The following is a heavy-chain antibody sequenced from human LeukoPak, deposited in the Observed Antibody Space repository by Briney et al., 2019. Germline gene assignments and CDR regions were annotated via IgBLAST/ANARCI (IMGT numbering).Heavy chain of an antibody. D-gene: IGHD6-13*01. CDR1: GGTFSSYA. CDR2: IIPIFGTA. Sequence: SVKVSCKASGGTFSSYAISWVRQAPGQGLEWMGGIIPIFGTANYAQKFQGRVTITTDESTSTAYMGLSSLRSEDTAVYYCARGVRGGIAAAGQFDPWGQGTLVTVSS. V-gene: IGHV1-69*05. J-gene: IGHJ5*02. CDR3: ARGVRGGIAAAGQFDP.